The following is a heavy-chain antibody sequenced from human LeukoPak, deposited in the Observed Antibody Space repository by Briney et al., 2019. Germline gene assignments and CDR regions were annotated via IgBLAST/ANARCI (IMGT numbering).Heavy chain of an antibody. J-gene: IGHJ6*02. CDR2: IYYSGST. V-gene: IGHV4-30-4*01. D-gene: IGHD3-3*01. CDR3: ARGYYDFWSGPTGGMDV. CDR1: GGSISSGDYY. Sequence: SQTLSLTCTVSGGSISSGDYYWSWIRQPPGKGLEWIGYIYYSGSTYYNPSLKSRVTISVDTSKNQFSLKLSSVTAADTAVYYCARGYYDFWSGPTGGMDVWGQGTMVTVSS.